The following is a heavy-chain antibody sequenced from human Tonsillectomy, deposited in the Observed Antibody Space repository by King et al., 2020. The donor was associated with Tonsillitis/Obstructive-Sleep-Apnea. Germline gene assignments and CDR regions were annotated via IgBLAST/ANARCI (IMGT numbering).Heavy chain of an antibody. Sequence: VQLVESGGGLIQPGGSLRLSCAASGFTVSSNYMSWVRQAPGKGLEWVSVIYSGGSTYYADSVKGRFTFSSDNSKNTPYLQMNSLRAEDTAGYYCARGRARNNCDIRTNDYYYNYMDVWSKGTTVTVSS. CDR2: IYSGGST. J-gene: IGHJ6*03. D-gene: IGHD1-20*01. CDR3: ARGRARNNCDIRTNDYYYNYMDV. V-gene: IGHV3-53*01. CDR1: GFTVSSNY.